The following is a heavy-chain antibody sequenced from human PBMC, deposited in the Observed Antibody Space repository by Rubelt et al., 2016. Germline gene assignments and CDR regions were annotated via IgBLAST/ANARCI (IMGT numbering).Heavy chain of an antibody. CDR3: ARQDDSSGYYYHSSDY. CDR2: ISSSSSYI. Sequence: LEWVSSISSSSSYIYYADSVKGRFTISRDNAKNSLYLQMNSLRAEDTAVYYCARQDDSSGYYYHSSDYWGQGTLVTVSS. J-gene: IGHJ4*02. V-gene: IGHV3-21*01. D-gene: IGHD3-22*01.